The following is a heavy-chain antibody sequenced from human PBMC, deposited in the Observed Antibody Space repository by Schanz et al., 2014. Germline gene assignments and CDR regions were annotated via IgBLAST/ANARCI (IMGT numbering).Heavy chain of an antibody. D-gene: IGHD3-22*01. Sequence: EVHLLESGGGLVEPGGSLRLSCATSGFSLDIFAVSWVRQAPGKGLEWVSSFNDGGDDTYYADSVKGRFTISRDNSKNTLFLQMNSLRVEDSAIYYCAKDISDTSGKDDYWGQGTLVTVSS. CDR2: FNDGGDDT. CDR3: AKDISDTSGKDDY. J-gene: IGHJ4*02. V-gene: IGHV3-23*01. CDR1: GFSLDIFA.